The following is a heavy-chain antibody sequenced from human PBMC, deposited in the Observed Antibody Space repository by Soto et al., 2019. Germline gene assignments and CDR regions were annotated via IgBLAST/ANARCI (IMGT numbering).Heavy chain of an antibody. CDR1: GFTFDDHA. CDR3: AKDKSGWSPGEVPFPLDS. V-gene: IGHV3-9*01. J-gene: IGHJ4*02. Sequence: EVQLMESGGGLVQPGRPLRLSCAASGFTFDDHAMHWVRQAPGKGLEWVAGINWNAKTRGDVDSVKGRFTVSRDNAKDSLYLQMDSLRPEDTAVYFCAKDKSGWSPGEVPFPLDSWGQGTQVTVSS. D-gene: IGHD3-10*01. CDR2: INWNAKTR.